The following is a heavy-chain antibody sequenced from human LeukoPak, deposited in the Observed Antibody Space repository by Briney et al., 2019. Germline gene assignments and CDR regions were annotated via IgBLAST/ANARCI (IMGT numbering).Heavy chain of an antibody. V-gene: IGHV1-8*01. CDR2: MNPNSGNT. D-gene: IGHD3-22*01. CDR3: ARGGPDDSSGYQSPADY. Sequence: ASVKVSCKASGYTFTSYDINWVRQATGQGLEWMGWMNPNSGNTGYAQKFQGRVTMTRNTSISTAYMELSSLRSEDTAVYYCARGGPDDSSGYQSPADYWGQGTLVTVSS. CDR1: GYTFTSYD. J-gene: IGHJ4*02.